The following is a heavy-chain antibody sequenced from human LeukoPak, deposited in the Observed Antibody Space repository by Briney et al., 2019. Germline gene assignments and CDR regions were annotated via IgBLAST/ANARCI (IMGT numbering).Heavy chain of an antibody. D-gene: IGHD1-26*01. CDR3: ATVYSGSYYFDY. V-gene: IGHV1-69*13. CDR2: IILIFGAA. J-gene: IGHJ4*02. Sequence: SVKVSCKASGGTFSSDAINWVRQAPGQGLEWMGGIILIFGAANYAQEFQGRVTITADESASTVYMELSSLRSDDTAVHYCATVYSGSYYFDYWAREPWSPSPQ. CDR1: GGTFSSDA.